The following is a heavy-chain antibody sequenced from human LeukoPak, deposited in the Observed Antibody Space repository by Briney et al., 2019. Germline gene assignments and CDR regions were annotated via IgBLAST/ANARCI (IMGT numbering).Heavy chain of an antibody. J-gene: IGHJ4*02. Sequence: GGSLRLSCEASGFTFSNYAMNWVRQAPGKGLEWVSSISGSGETTYYADSVKGRFTISRDNAKNSLYLQMNSLRAEDTAVYYCARAHRDYVWGSYVRTPTHFDYWGQGTLVTVSS. CDR1: GFTFSNYA. D-gene: IGHD3-16*01. CDR3: ARAHRDYVWGSYVRTPTHFDY. V-gene: IGHV3-23*01. CDR2: ISGSGETT.